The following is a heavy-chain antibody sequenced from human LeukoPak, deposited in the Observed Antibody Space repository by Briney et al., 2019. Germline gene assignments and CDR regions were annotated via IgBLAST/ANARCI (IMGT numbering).Heavy chain of an antibody. D-gene: IGHD3-22*01. CDR1: GGSISSSNW. V-gene: IGHV4-4*02. Sequence: SETLSLTCAVSGGSISSSNWWSWVRQPPGKGLEWIGEIYHSGSTNYNPSLKSRVTISVDKSKNQFSLKLSSVTAADTAVYYCARGSPDYYDSSGYLPFDYWGQGTLVTVSS. CDR3: ARGSPDYYDSSGYLPFDY. J-gene: IGHJ4*02. CDR2: IYHSGST.